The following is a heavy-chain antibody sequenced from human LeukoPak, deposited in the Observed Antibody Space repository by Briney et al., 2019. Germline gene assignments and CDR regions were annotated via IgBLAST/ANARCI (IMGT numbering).Heavy chain of an antibody. CDR1: GYTFTSYG. D-gene: IGHD3-10*01. V-gene: IGHV1-18*01. J-gene: IGHJ4*02. Sequence: ASVKVSCKASGYTFTSYGISWVRQAPGQGLEWMAWISAYNGNTNYAQKLQGRVTMTTDTSTSTAYMELRSLRSDDTAVYYCARAPLGYGSGSYYTDYWGQGTLVTVSS. CDR3: ARAPLGYGSGSYYTDY. CDR2: ISAYNGNT.